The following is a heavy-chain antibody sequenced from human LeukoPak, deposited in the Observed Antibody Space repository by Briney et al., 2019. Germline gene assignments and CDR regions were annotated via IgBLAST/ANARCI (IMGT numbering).Heavy chain of an antibody. D-gene: IGHD1-26*01. CDR1: GFTFSSCG. V-gene: IGHV3-64*01. Sequence: GGSLRLSCAASGFTFSSCGMHWVRQAPGKGLEYVSGISSNGGSTNYANSVKGRFTISRDNSKNTLYLQMGSLRVEDMAVYYCARDLRGSNAYWGQGTLVTVSS. CDR3: ARDLRGSNAY. CDR2: ISSNGGST. J-gene: IGHJ4*02.